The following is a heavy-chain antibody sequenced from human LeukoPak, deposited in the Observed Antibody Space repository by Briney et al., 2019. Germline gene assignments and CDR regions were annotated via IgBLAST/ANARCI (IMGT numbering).Heavy chain of an antibody. CDR1: GFTFSSYE. CDR2: ISSSGSTI. D-gene: IGHD6-13*01. Sequence: PGGSLRLSCAASGFTFSSYEMNWVRQAPGKGLEWVSYISSSGSTIYYADSVKGRFTISRDNAKNSLYLQMNSLRAEDTAVYYCARLDSSWFGWFDPWGQGTLVTVSS. J-gene: IGHJ5*02. CDR3: ARLDSSWFGWFDP. V-gene: IGHV3-48*03.